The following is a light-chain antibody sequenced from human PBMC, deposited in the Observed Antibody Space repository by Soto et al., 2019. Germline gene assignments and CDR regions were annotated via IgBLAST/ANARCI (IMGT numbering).Light chain of an antibody. Sequence: EIVLTQSPATLSLSPGERATLSCRASQSVSIYLAWYQHRPGQAPRLLIYDASNRATGIPARFSGSGSGTDFTLTISSLEPEDFAVYYCQHRYRWPLTFGGGTRVEIK. V-gene: IGKV3-11*01. J-gene: IGKJ4*01. CDR2: DAS. CDR1: QSVSIY. CDR3: QHRYRWPLT.